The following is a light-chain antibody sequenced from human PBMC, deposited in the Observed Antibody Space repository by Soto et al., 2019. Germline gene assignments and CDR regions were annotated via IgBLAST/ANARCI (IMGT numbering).Light chain of an antibody. CDR3: QQYGSSPGT. Sequence: IVLTQSPGTLSLSPGERATLSCRASQSVSSSYLAWYQQKPGQAPRLLIYGASSRATGIPDRFSGSGSGTDFTLTISRLEPEDFALYHCQQYGSSPGTFGQGTKVEIK. V-gene: IGKV3-20*01. J-gene: IGKJ1*01. CDR1: QSVSSSY. CDR2: GAS.